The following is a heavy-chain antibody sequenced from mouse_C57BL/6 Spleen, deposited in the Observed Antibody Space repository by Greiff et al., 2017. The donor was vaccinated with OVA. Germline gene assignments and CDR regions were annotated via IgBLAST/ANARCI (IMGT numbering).Heavy chain of an antibody. D-gene: IGHD2-3*01. CDR3: ARSGGFYDGYAMDY. J-gene: IGHJ4*01. CDR1: GYSFTGYY. Sequence: VQLQQSGPELVKPGASVKISCKASGYSFTGYYMNWVKQSPEKSLEWIGEINPSTGGTTYNQKFKAKATLTVDKSSSTAYMQLKSLTSEDSAVYYCARSGGFYDGYAMDYWGQGTSVTVSS. CDR2: INPSTGGT. V-gene: IGHV1-42*01.